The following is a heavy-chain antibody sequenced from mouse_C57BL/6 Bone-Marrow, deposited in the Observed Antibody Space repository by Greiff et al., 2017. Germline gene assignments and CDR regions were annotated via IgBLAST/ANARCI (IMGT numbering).Heavy chain of an antibody. J-gene: IGHJ1*03. CDR1: GYTFTSYW. CDR3: ARPYYSNYWYFDV. Sequence: QVHVKQPGAELVKPGASVKMSCKASGYTFTSYWITWVKQRPGQGLEWIGDIYPGSGSTNYNEKFKSKATLTVDTSSSTAYMQLSSLTSEDSAVYYCARPYYSNYWYFDVWGTETTVTVSS. V-gene: IGHV1-55*01. D-gene: IGHD2-5*01. CDR2: IYPGSGST.